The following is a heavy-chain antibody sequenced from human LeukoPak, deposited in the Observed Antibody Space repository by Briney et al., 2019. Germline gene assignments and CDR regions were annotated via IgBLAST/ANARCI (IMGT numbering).Heavy chain of an antibody. CDR2: IYYSGST. CDR1: GGSISSYY. J-gene: IGHJ3*02. V-gene: IGHV4-59*01. Sequence: SETLSLTCTVSGGSISSYYWSWIRQPPGKGLEWIGYIYYSGSTNYNPSLKSRVTISVDTSENQFSLKLSSVTAADTAVYYCARGAITRRDAFDIWGQGTMVTVSS. CDR3: ARGAITRRDAFDI. D-gene: IGHD2-2*01.